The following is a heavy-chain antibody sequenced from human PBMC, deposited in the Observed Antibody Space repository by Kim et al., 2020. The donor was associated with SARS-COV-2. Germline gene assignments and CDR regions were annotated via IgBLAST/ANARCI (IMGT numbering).Heavy chain of an antibody. D-gene: IGHD3-10*01. Sequence: NPPTKRRVTISVDTPKNQFSLKRSSVTAADTAVYYCARRPTGSGPDYWGQGTLVTVSS. V-gene: IGHV4-59*08. CDR3: ARRPTGSGPDY. J-gene: IGHJ4*02.